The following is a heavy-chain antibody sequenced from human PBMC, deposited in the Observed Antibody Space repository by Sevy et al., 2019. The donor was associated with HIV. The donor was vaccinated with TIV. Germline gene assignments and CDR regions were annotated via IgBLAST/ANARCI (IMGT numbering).Heavy chain of an antibody. Sequence: GGSLRLSCAASGFTFSNYWMTWVRQAPGKGLEWVANIKRDGSEKYYVDSVKGRFTISRDNAKNSLYWQMNSLRAEDTALYYCARDCNSASCLWGLDVWGQGTTVTVSS. V-gene: IGHV3-7*03. J-gene: IGHJ6*02. CDR3: ARDCNSASCLWGLDV. D-gene: IGHD2-2*01. CDR1: GFTFSNYW. CDR2: IKRDGSEK.